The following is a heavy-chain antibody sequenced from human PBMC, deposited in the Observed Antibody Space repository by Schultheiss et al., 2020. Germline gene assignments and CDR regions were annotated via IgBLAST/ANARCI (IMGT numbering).Heavy chain of an antibody. Sequence: GGSLRLSCAASGFTFSSYAMSWVRQAPGKGLEWVSGISWNSGSIGYADSVKGRFTISRENAKNSLYLQMNSLRAGDTAVYYCARARIPDYWGQGTLVTVSS. J-gene: IGHJ4*02. CDR2: ISWNSGSI. CDR3: ARARIPDY. V-gene: IGHV3-9*01. CDR1: GFTFSSYA.